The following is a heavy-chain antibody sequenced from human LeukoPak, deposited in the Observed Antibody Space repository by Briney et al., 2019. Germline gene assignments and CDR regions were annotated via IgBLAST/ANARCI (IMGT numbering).Heavy chain of an antibody. V-gene: IGHV3-33*01. CDR2: VSYAGTNK. CDR1: GFTFSSYG. J-gene: IGHJ4*02. Sequence: PGGSLRLSCAASGFTFSSYGMHWVRQAPGKGLEWVAVVSYAGTNKYYADSVKGRFTISRDNSKNTLYLQMNSLRAEDMAVYYCARDISSRYFDLWGQGTLVTVSS. CDR3: ARDISSRYFDL.